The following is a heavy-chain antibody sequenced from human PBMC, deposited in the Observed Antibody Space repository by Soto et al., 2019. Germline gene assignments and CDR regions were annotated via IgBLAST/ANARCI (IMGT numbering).Heavy chain of an antibody. CDR1: GDSVSSNSAA. D-gene: IGHD3-3*01. Sequence: SQTLSLTCAISGDSVSSNSAAWNWIRQSPSRGLEWLGRTYYSSKWYNDYAVSVKSRITISPDTSKNQFSLQLNSVTPEDTAVYYCARDSNYDFWSGYYHEGYYYGMDVWGQGTTVTVSS. CDR2: TYYSSKWYN. J-gene: IGHJ6*02. V-gene: IGHV6-1*01. CDR3: ARDSNYDFWSGYYHEGYYYGMDV.